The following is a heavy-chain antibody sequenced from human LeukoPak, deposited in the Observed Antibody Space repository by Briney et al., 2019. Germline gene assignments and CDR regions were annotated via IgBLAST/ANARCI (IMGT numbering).Heavy chain of an antibody. CDR3: ARVKTWHQRGYYYGMDV. CDR2: IYYSGST. Sequence: PSETLSLTCTVSGGSISSYFWSWIRQPPGKGLEWIGYIYYSGSTNYNPSLKSRVTISVDTSKNQFSLKLSSVTAADTAVYYCARVKTWHQRGYYYGMDVWGQGTTVTVSS. V-gene: IGHV4-59*12. D-gene: IGHD2-2*01. CDR1: GGSISSYF. J-gene: IGHJ6*02.